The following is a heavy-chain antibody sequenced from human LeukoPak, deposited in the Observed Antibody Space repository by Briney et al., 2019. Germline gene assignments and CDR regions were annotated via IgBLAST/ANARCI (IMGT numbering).Heavy chain of an antibody. J-gene: IGHJ3*02. V-gene: IGHV1-18*01. Sequence: ASVTVSCKASGYTFTSYGISWVRQAPGQGLEWMGWISAYNGNTNYAQKLQGRVTMTTDTSTSTAYMELRSLRSDDTAVYYCAGRTTVTTGRAFDIWGQGTMVTVSS. CDR2: ISAYNGNT. D-gene: IGHD4-17*01. CDR3: AGRTTVTTGRAFDI. CDR1: GYTFTSYG.